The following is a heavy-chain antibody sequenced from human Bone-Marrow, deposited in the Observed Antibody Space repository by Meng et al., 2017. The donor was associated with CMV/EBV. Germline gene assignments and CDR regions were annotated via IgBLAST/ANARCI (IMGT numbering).Heavy chain of an antibody. J-gene: IGHJ5*02. Sequence: ASVKVSCKASGYTFTGYYMHWVRQAPGQGLEWMGWINSNSGGTNYAQKFQGRVTMTRDTSISTAYMELSRLRSDDTAVYYCARDLYGSPIERNWFDPWGQGTLVPVSS. CDR3: ARDLYGSPIERNWFDP. CDR2: INSNSGGT. V-gene: IGHV1-2*02. D-gene: IGHD3-10*01. CDR1: GYTFTGYY.